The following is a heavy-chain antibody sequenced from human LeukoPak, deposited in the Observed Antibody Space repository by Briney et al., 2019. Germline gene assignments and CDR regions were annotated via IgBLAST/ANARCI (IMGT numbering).Heavy chain of an antibody. J-gene: IGHJ4*02. CDR3: ARTSSGSYYGIDFDY. CDR1: GGSFSGYY. V-gene: IGHV4-34*01. D-gene: IGHD1-26*01. CDR2: INHSGST. Sequence: PSETLSLTCAVYGGSFSGYYWSWIRPPPGKGLEWIGEINHSGSTNYNPSLKSRVTISVDTSKNHFSLKLSSVTAADTAVYYCARTSSGSYYGIDFDYWGQGTLVTVSS.